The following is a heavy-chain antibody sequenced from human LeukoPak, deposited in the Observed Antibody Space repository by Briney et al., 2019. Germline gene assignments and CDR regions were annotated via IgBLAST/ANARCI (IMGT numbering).Heavy chain of an antibody. D-gene: IGHD3-22*01. CDR2: INHSGST. Sequence: SEALSLTCAVYGGSFSGYYWSWIRQPPGKGLEWIGEINHSGSTNYNPSLKSRVTISVDTSKNQFSLKLSSVTAADTAVYYCARESYYYDSSGYDKVDPWGQGTLVTVSS. CDR1: GGSFSGYY. V-gene: IGHV4-34*01. J-gene: IGHJ5*02. CDR3: ARESYYYDSSGYDKVDP.